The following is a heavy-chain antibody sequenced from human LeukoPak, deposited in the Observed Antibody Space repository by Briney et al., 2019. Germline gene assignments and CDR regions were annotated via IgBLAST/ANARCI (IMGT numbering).Heavy chain of an antibody. CDR3: AKGPYDIVVAVAAVFDY. D-gene: IGHD2-15*01. V-gene: IGHV3-30*18. Sequence: GGSLRLSCAASGFTFSSYGMHWVRQAPGKGLEWVAVISYDGSNKYYADSVKGRFTISRDNSKNTLYLQMNSLRAEDTAVYYCAKGPYDIVVAVAAVFDYWGQGTLVTVSS. CDR1: GFTFSSYG. J-gene: IGHJ4*02. CDR2: ISYDGSNK.